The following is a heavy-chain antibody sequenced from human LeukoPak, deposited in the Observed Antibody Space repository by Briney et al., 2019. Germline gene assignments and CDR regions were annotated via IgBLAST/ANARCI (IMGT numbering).Heavy chain of an antibody. D-gene: IGHD6-19*01. CDR1: GFTFSGSA. CDR2: IRSKANSYAT. J-gene: IGHJ6*02. CDR3: TRHPDSSGWYGGYYYYGMDV. Sequence: PGGSLKLSCAASGFTFSGSAMPWVRQASGKGLEWVGRIRSKANSYATAYAASVKGRFTISRDDSKNTAYLQMNSLKTEDTAVYYCTRHPDSSGWYGGYYYYGMDVWGQGTTVTVSS. V-gene: IGHV3-73*01.